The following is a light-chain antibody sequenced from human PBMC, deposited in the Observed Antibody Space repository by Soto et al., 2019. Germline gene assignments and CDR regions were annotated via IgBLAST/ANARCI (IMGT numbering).Light chain of an antibody. CDR2: STN. V-gene: IGLV1-47*02. J-gene: IGLJ3*02. CDR1: TSNIASTSNIGSDY. Sequence: QSVLTQPPSASGTPGQRVTISCSGSTSNIASTSNIGSDYVYWYQQLPGTAPKLLIYSTNQRPSGVPDRISGSKSGTSATLAISGLRFEDEADYYCAVWDDSLSGWVFGGGTKLTVL. CDR3: AVWDDSLSGWV.